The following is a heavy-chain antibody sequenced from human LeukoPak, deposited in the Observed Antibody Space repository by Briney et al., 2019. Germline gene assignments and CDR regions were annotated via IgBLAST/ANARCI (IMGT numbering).Heavy chain of an antibody. D-gene: IGHD6-13*01. V-gene: IGHV4-39*01. Sequence: PSETLSLTCTVSGGSISSSSYYWGWIRQPPGKGLEWIGNIYYSGSTYYNPSLKSRVTISVDTSKNQFSLNLNSVTAPDTAVYYCARTESIAAAGSGHFDLWGRGTLVTVSS. J-gene: IGHJ2*01. CDR3: ARTESIAAAGSGHFDL. CDR2: IYYSGST. CDR1: GGSISSSSYY.